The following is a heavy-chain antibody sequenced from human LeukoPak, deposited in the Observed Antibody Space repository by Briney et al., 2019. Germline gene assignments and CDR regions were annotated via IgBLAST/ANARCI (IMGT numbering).Heavy chain of an antibody. CDR1: GFTFTDYT. V-gene: IGHV3-9*01. CDR3: ARDTVTSFDY. D-gene: IGHD4-17*01. J-gene: IGHJ4*02. Sequence: GGSLRLSCAASGFTFTDYTMHWVRQAPGKGLEWVSGISWNSGSIGYADSVKGRFTISRDNAKTSLYLQMNSLRAEDTAVYYCARDTVTSFDYWGQGTLVTVSS. CDR2: ISWNSGSI.